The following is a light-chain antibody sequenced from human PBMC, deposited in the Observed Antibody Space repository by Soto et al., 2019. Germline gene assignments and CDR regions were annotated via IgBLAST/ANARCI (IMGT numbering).Light chain of an antibody. V-gene: IGKV1-5*03. CDR1: QTVYNW. CDR3: QQYDSYPLT. CDR2: KAS. J-gene: IGKJ4*01. Sequence: DIQMTQSPSTLYASVRDRVTITCRASQTVYNWLAWYQQKPGKAPNLLIYKASTLETGVPSRFSGTGSGTECPLTITSLQPDDFATYFFQQYDSYPLTFGGGTKVEIK.